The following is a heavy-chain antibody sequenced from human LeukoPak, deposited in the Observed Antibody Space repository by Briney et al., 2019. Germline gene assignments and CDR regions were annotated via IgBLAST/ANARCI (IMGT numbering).Heavy chain of an antibody. J-gene: IGHJ4*02. V-gene: IGHV4-59*01. Sequence: SETLSLTCTVSGGSISSYYWSWIRQTPGKGLEWIGYIDYSGSTNYSPSLKSRVTISLDTSTNQFSLKLSSVTAADTAVYYCARHYSSDPFDYWGQGTLVTVSS. CDR2: IDYSGST. CDR3: ARHYSSDPFDY. D-gene: IGHD6-19*01. CDR1: GGSISSYY.